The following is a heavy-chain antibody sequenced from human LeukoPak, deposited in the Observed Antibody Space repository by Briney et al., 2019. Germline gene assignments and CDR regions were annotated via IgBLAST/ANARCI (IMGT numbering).Heavy chain of an antibody. CDR1: GGSISSYY. CDR3: ARVSSSWYQDWYFDL. V-gene: IGHV4-4*07. Sequence: SETLSLTCTVSGGSISSYYWSWIRQPAGKGLEWIGRIDTSGNTNYKPSLKSRVTMSVDTSKNQFSLKLSSVTAADAAVYYCARVSSSWYQDWYFDLWGRGTLVTVSS. J-gene: IGHJ2*01. CDR2: IDTSGNT. D-gene: IGHD6-13*01.